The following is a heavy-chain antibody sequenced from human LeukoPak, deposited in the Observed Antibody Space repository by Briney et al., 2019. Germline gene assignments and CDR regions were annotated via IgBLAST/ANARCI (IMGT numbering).Heavy chain of an antibody. D-gene: IGHD3-3*01. CDR2: MNPNSGNT. V-gene: IGHV1-8*01. J-gene: IGHJ6*02. CDR1: GYTFTSYD. CDR3: ARGPRTYYDFWSGTGGPYYSGMDV. Sequence: GASVKVSCKASGYTFTSYDINGGRQAAGQGLEWMGWMNPNSGNTGYAQKFQGRVTLTRHTSISTAYMELSSLRSEDTAVYYCARGPRTYYDFWSGTGGPYYSGMDVWGQGTTVTVSS.